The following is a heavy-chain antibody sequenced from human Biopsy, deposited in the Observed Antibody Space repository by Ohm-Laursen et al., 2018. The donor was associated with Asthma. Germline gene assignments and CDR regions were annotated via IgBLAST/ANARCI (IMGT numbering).Heavy chain of an antibody. CDR1: GFAFDDSA. CDR3: AKDTLSSSWKWFDP. Sequence: SLRLSCAASGFAFDDSAMHWVRQAPGRGLEWVAGISWNSVTVDYAASVRGRFTTSRDNAKNPLDLEMNSLRSEDTALYYCAKDTLSSSWKWFDPWGQGTMVNVST. D-gene: IGHD2-2*01. V-gene: IGHV3-9*01. CDR2: ISWNSVTV. J-gene: IGHJ5*02.